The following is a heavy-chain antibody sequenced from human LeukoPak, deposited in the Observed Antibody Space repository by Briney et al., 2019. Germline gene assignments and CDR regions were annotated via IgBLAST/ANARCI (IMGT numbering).Heavy chain of an antibody. CDR1: GSRFPSYW. CDR2: IDPGASAT. Sequence: GAPLKTSCKGPGSRFPSYWIGWGRQTPGKGLEWMGIIDPGASATVYSPSFQGHVAISADKSTSTRYLQTSSLKASDTAMYYCARRGGGSSPRGYFDSWGQGTLVTVSS. D-gene: IGHD2-2*01. V-gene: IGHV5-51*01. CDR3: ARRGGGSSPRGYFDS. J-gene: IGHJ4*02.